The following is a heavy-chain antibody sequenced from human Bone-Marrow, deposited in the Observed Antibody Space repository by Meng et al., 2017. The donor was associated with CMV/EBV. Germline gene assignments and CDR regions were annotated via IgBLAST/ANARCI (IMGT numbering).Heavy chain of an antibody. D-gene: IGHD3-3*01. V-gene: IGHV2-26*01. Sequence: SGPTLVKPTETLTLTCTVSGFSLSNARMGVSWIRQPPGKALEWLAHIFSNDEKSYSTSLKSRLTISKDTSKSQVVLTMTNMDPVDTATYYCARILFPSHFYDFWSGYYGMDFWGQGTTVTVSS. CDR1: GFSLSNARMG. CDR2: IFSNDEK. J-gene: IGHJ6*02. CDR3: ARILFPSHFYDFWSGYYGMDF.